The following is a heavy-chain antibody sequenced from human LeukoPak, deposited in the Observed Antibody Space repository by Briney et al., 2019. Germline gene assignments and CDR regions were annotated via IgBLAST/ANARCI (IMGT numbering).Heavy chain of an antibody. CDR3: AREPLRYFDWLLPAFGAFDI. Sequence: PSETLSLTCTVSGGSTSSYYWSWIRQPPGKGLEWIGYIYYSGSTNYNPSLKSRVTISVDTSKNQFSLKLSSVTAADTAVYYCAREPLRYFDWLLPAFGAFDIWGQGTMVTVSS. CDR2: IYYSGST. D-gene: IGHD3-9*01. J-gene: IGHJ3*02. CDR1: GGSTSSYY. V-gene: IGHV4-59*01.